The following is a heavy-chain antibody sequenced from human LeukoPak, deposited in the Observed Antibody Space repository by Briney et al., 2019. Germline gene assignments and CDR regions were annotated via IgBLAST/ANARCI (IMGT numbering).Heavy chain of an antibody. D-gene: IGHD2-2*01. V-gene: IGHV1-69*05. CDR3: SRGGQVVAAAMYPSPSYYYYLDF. CDR1: GCTFSSYA. CDR2: ISPYYGKT. J-gene: IGHJ6*03. Sequence: SVKVSCKASGCTFSSYAISWVRQAPGQGLEWMGWISPYYGKTNYAQKFQGRVTITTDESTSTAYMELRSLRSDDTAVYYCSRGGQVVAAAMYPSPSYYYYLDFWGKGTMVTISS.